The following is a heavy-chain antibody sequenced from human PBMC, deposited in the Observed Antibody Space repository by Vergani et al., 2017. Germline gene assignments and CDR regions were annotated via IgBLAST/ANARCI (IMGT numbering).Heavy chain of an antibody. CDR1: GGSISSGAFS. J-gene: IGHJ6*03. V-gene: IGHV4-30-2*01. CDR3: AAFLRTWGPYYPHFMAV. CDR2: IFQSGSP. D-gene: IGHD3-16*01. Sequence: QLQLQESGSGLVKPSQTLSLNCAASGGSISSGAFSWGWIRQPPGRGLQWIGHIFQSGSPDYNASLKSRVNISLAKSKNHFSLSLSSVTAADTAVYYCAAFLRTWGPYYPHFMAVWGKGTTVTVSS.